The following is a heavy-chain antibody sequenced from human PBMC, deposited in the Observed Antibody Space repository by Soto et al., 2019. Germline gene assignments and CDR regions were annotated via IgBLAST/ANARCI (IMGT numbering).Heavy chain of an antibody. V-gene: IGHV1-3*01. CDR2: INAGNGNT. Sequence: QVPLVQSGAEVKKPGASVKVSCKASGYTFTAYAMHWVRQAPGQRPEWMGWINAGNGNTKYSQKFQSRVSITRDTSASTAYVELTSLRAEDTAVYYCARGIYYFGSGTDNYYYYYYMDVWGKGTTVTVSS. J-gene: IGHJ6*03. CDR3: ARGIYYFGSGTDNYYYYYYMDV. CDR1: GYTFTAYA. D-gene: IGHD3-10*01.